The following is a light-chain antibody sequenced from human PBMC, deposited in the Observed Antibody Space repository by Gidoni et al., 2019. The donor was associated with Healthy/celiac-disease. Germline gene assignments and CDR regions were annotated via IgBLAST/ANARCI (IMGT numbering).Light chain of an antibody. Sequence: EIVMTQSPATLSVSPGERATFSCRASQRVSSNLAWYQQKPGQAPRLLIYGASTRATGIPARFSGSGSGTEFTLTISSLQSEDFAVYYCQQYNSWPLTFGGGTKLEIK. CDR2: GAS. CDR1: QRVSSN. V-gene: IGKV3-15*01. CDR3: QQYNSWPLT. J-gene: IGKJ4*01.